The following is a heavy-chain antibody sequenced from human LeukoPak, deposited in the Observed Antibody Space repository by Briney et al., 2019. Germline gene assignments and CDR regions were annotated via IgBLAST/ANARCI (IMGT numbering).Heavy chain of an antibody. J-gene: IGHJ4*02. CDR2: ISYDGVDK. CDR3: ARGNNWNDGSFDY. V-gene: IGHV3-30*14. CDR1: QFIFNNYA. Sequence: PGRSLRLSCAASQFIFNNYAMSWVRQAPGKGLEWVASISYDGVDKYYADSLKGRFTMSRDNSKNTLYLQMNSLRAEDTAVYYCARGNNWNDGSFDYWGQGTLVTVSS. D-gene: IGHD1-20*01.